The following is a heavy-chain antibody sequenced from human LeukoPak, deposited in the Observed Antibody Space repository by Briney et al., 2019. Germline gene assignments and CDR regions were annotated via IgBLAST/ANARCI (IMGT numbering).Heavy chain of an antibody. CDR2: IIPIFGTA. D-gene: IGHD4-11*01. CDR1: GGTFSSYA. V-gene: IGHV1-69*05. CDR3: ARSGEDYSDFFDY. Sequence: SVQVSCKASGGTFSSYAISWVRQAPGQGLEWMGRIIPIFGTANYAQKFQGRVTITTDESTSTAYMELSSLRSEDTAVYYCARSGEDYSDFFDYWGQGTLVTVSS. J-gene: IGHJ4*02.